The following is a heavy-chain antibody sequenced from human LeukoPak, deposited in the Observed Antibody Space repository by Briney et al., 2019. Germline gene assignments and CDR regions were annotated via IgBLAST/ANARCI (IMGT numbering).Heavy chain of an antibody. V-gene: IGHV7-4-1*02. J-gene: IGHJ3*02. CDR1: GYTFITYV. CDR2: INTNTGNP. CDR3: ARVIAAADRRAFDI. D-gene: IGHD6-13*01. Sequence: ASVKVSCKASGYTFITYVISWVRQAPGQGLEWMGWINTNTGNPTYAQGFTGRFVFSLDTSVSTAYLQISSLKAEDTAVYYCARVIAAADRRAFDIWGQGTMVTVSS.